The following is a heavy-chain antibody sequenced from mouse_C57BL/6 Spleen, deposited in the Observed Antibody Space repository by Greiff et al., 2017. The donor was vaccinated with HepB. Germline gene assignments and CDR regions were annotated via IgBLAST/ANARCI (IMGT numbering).Heavy chain of an antibody. V-gene: IGHV1-81*01. D-gene: IGHD1-1*01. J-gene: IGHJ2*01. CDR3: AVTTVPVPFDY. CDR1: GYTFTSYG. Sequence: QVQLKESGAELARPGASVKLSCKASGYTFTSYGISWVKQRTGQGLEWIGEIYPRSGNTYYNEKFKGKATLTADKSSSTAYMELRSLTSEDSAVYFCAVTTVPVPFDYWGQGTTLTVSS. CDR2: IYPRSGNT.